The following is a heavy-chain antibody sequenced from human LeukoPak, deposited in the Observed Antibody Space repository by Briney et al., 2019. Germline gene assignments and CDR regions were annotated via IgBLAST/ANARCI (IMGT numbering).Heavy chain of an antibody. CDR1: GLTFNSYN. CDR2: MSFTSSPI. CDR3: ARVSSGYDQTTDFDY. D-gene: IGHD5-12*01. Sequence: GGSLRLSCAASGLTFNSYNMNWVREAPGKGLEWVSYMSFTSSPIYYADSVKGRFTISRDNAKNSLYLQMNSLRAEDTAVYYCARVSSGYDQTTDFDYWGQGTLVTVSS. V-gene: IGHV3-48*01. J-gene: IGHJ4*02.